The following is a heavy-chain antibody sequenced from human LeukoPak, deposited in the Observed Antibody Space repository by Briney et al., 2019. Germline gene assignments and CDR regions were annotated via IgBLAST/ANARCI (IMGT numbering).Heavy chain of an antibody. V-gene: IGHV3-23*01. CDR1: GFTFSSYA. CDR3: ARQYYHDSSGYPFDY. J-gene: IGHJ4*02. Sequence: GGSLRLSCAASGFTFSSYAMSWVSQAPGKGLEWVSAISGSGGSTNSADSVKGRFTISRDNAKNTLYLQMNSLRAEDTAVYYCARQYYHDSSGYPFDYWGQGTLVTVSS. D-gene: IGHD3-22*01. CDR2: ISGSGGST.